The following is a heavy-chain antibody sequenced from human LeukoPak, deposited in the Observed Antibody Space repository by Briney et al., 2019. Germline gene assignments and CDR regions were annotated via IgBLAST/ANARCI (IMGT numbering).Heavy chain of an antibody. J-gene: IGHJ4*02. CDR2: ISGSGGST. D-gene: IGHD2-21*02. CDR3: ANWAYCGGDCYWPYFDY. CDR1: GFTFSSYG. V-gene: IGHV3-23*01. Sequence: GWSLRLSCAASGFTFSSYGMSWVRQAPGKGLEWVSAISGSGGSTYYADSVKGRFTISRDNSKNTPYLQMNSLRAEDTAVYYCANWAYCGGDCYWPYFDYWGQGTLVTVSS.